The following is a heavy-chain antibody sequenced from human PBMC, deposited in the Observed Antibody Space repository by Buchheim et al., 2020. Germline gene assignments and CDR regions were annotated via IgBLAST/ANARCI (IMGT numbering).Heavy chain of an antibody. D-gene: IGHD3-10*01. Sequence: QVQLVESGGGVVQPGRSLRLSCAASGFTFTSYAMHWVRQAPGKGLEWVALISSDGSQKYYADSVKGRFTISRDNSIKTLYLQTNSLRAEDTALYYCARDLVVGFYYGSAPLGYWGQGTL. CDR2: ISSDGSQK. CDR1: GFTFTSYA. J-gene: IGHJ4*02. V-gene: IGHV3-30*04. CDR3: ARDLVVGFYYGSAPLGY.